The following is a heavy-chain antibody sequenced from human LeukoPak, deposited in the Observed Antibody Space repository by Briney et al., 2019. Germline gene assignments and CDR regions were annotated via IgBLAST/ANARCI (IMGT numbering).Heavy chain of an antibody. CDR3: ARDIHDFWSGQYYFDY. Sequence: GGSLRLSCVASGFTFSCYWMNWVRQAPGEGLEWVAIIRGDGSDKYYVDSVKGRFTISRDNAKNSLYLQMNSLRAEDTAVYYCARDIHDFWSGQYYFDYWGQGTLVTVSS. J-gene: IGHJ4*02. D-gene: IGHD3-3*01. V-gene: IGHV3-7*01. CDR2: IRGDGSDK. CDR1: GFTFSCYW.